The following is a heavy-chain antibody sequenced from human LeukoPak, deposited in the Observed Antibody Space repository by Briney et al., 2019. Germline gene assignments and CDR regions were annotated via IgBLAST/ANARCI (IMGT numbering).Heavy chain of an antibody. V-gene: IGHV4-34*01. CDR1: GGSFSGYY. J-gene: IGHJ4*02. D-gene: IGHD3-10*01. Sequence: PSETLSLTCAVYGGSFSGYYWSWIRQPPRRGLEWVGEINHSGSTNYNPSLKSRVTISVDTSKNQYSLNLSSVTAADTAVYYCARGSVTMVRGADHWGQGTLVTVSS. CDR2: INHSGST. CDR3: ARGSVTMVRGADH.